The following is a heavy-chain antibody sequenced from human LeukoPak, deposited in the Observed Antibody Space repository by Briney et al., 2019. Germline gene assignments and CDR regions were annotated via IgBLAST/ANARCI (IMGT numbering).Heavy chain of an antibody. CDR1: GYRFTTYW. V-gene: IGHV5-51*01. J-gene: IGHJ4*02. D-gene: IGHD4-23*01. CDR3: ARRAVVIGVGYFDY. Sequence: GESLKISCKGSGYRFTTYWIGWVRQMPGKGLEWMGIIYPSDSDLRISPSFQGQVTISVDKSINTAYLQWSSLKASDTAIYYCARRAVVIGVGYFDYWGQGTLVTVSS. CDR2: IYPSDSDL.